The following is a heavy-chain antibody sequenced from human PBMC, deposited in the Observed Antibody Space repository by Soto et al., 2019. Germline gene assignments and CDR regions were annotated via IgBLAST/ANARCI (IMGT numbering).Heavy chain of an antibody. CDR3: ARGGIAARPGGFDY. CDR1: GDSVSSNSAA. V-gene: IGHV6-1*01. Sequence: PSQTLSLTCAISGDSVSSNSAAWNWIRQSPSRGLEWLGRTYYRSKWYNDYAVSVKSRITINPDTSKSQFSLQLNSVTPEDTAVYYCARGGIAARPGGFDYWGQGTLVTVSS. J-gene: IGHJ4*02. CDR2: TYYRSKWYN. D-gene: IGHD6-6*01.